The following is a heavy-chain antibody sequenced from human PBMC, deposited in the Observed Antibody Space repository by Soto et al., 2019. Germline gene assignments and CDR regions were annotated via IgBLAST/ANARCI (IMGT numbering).Heavy chain of an antibody. CDR3: ARSGYSYGPNPLLY. J-gene: IGHJ4*02. D-gene: IGHD5-18*01. V-gene: IGHV4-30-2*05. CDR2: IYHSGST. CDR1: GGSISSGGYS. Sequence: SETLSLTCAVSGGSISSGGYSWSWIRQPPGKGLEWIGYIYHSGSTYYNPSLKSRVTISVDTSKNQFSLKLSSVTAADTAVYYCARSGYSYGPNPLLYWGQGTLVTV.